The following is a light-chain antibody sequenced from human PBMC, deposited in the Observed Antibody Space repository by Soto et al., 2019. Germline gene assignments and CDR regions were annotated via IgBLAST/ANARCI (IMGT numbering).Light chain of an antibody. V-gene: IGLV1-47*01. CDR2: SNT. CDR3: ASWDDSLSGRDVV. Sequence: QPVLTQPPSASGTPGQRVTISCSGSSSNIGSNYVYWYQQLPGTAPKLLIHSNTQRPSGVPDRFSGFKFGTSASLAISGLRSEDEAVYYCASWDDSLSGRDVVFGGGTKLTVL. CDR1: SSNIGSNY. J-gene: IGLJ2*01.